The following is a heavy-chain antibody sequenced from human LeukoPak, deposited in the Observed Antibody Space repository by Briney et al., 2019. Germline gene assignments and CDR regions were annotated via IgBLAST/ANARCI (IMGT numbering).Heavy chain of an antibody. CDR1: GFTFSSYS. CDR2: ISSSSSYT. J-gene: IGHJ4*02. Sequence: GGSLRLSCAASGFTFSSYSMNWVRQAPGKGLEWVSSISSSSSYTYYADSVKGRFTISRDNAKNSLYLQMNSLRAEDTAVYYCARGLVFCSSTSCSAPDLDYWGQGTLVTVSS. V-gene: IGHV3-21*01. D-gene: IGHD2-2*01. CDR3: ARGLVFCSSTSCSAPDLDY.